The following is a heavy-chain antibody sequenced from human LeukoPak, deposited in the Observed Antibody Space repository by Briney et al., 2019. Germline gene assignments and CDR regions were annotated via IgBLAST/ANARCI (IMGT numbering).Heavy chain of an antibody. CDR3: ASLGRGDSYGPIDY. CDR1: GFTFSSSW. D-gene: IGHD5-18*01. J-gene: IGHJ4*02. Sequence: GGSLRLSCAASGFTFSSSWMTWVRQAPGKGLEWGASIREDGSEKPSVDSVKGRFTISRDNAKNSLYLQMDSLRAEDTAVYYCASLGRGDSYGPIDYWGQGTLVTVSS. CDR2: IREDGSEK. V-gene: IGHV3-7*01.